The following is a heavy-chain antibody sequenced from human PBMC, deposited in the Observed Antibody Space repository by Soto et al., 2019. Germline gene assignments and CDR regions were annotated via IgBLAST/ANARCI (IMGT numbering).Heavy chain of an antibody. V-gene: IGHV3-30-3*01. CDR3: ARVAWGRAEPDDSSGHPIDY. CDR1: GFTFSSYA. CDR2: ISYDGSNK. D-gene: IGHD3-22*01. Sequence: QVQLVESGGGVVQPGRSLRLSCAASGFTFSSYAMHWVRQAPGKGLEWVAVISYDGSNKYYADSVKGRFTISRDNSKKTLYLQMNSLRAEDTAVYYCARVAWGRAEPDDSSGHPIDYWGQGTLVTVSS. J-gene: IGHJ4*02.